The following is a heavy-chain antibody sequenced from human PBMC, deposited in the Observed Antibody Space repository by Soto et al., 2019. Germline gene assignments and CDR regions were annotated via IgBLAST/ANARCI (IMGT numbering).Heavy chain of an antibody. CDR3: AASIGAPNWFDP. CDR1: GGTFSSYA. D-gene: IGHD6-6*01. J-gene: IGHJ5*02. V-gene: IGHV1-69*13. CDR2: IIPIFGTA. Sequence: ASVKVSCKASGGTFSSYAISWVRQAPGQGLEWMGGIIPIFGTANYAQKFQGRVTITADESTSTAYMELSSLRSEDTAVYYCAASIGAPNWFDPWGQGTLVTVSS.